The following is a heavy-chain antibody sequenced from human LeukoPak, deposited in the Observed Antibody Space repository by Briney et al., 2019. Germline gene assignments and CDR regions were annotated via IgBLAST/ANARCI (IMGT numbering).Heavy chain of an antibody. J-gene: IGHJ5*02. CDR2: IIPIFGTA. Sequence: SVKVSCKASGGTFSSYAISWVRQAPGQGLEWMGGIIPIFGTANYAQKFQGRVTITTHESTSTAYMELSSLRSEDTAVYYCARDGEDSSGWYLANWFDPWGQGTLVTVSS. CDR1: GGTFSSYA. D-gene: IGHD6-19*01. V-gene: IGHV1-69*05. CDR3: ARDGEDSSGWYLANWFDP.